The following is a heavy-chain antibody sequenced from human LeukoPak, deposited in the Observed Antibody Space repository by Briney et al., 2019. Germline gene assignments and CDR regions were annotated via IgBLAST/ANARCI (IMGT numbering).Heavy chain of an antibody. Sequence: KPSETLSLTRAVYGGSFSGYYWSWIRQPPGKGLEWIGEINHSGSTNYTPSLKSRVTVSVDTSKNQFSLKLSSVTAADTAVYYCARGRAPQYYYGSGSYYYYYMDVWGKGTTVTVSS. CDR2: INHSGST. V-gene: IGHV4-34*01. CDR3: ARGRAPQYYYGSGSYYYYYMDV. J-gene: IGHJ6*03. CDR1: GGSFSGYY. D-gene: IGHD3-10*01.